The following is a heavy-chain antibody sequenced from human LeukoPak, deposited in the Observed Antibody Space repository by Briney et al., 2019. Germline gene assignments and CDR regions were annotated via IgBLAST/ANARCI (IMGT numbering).Heavy chain of an antibody. CDR1: GVSISSSYW. CDR2: IYYTGFT. CDR3: TRHPPIAAFENGLDV. V-gene: IGHV4-4*02. D-gene: IGHD2-21*01. J-gene: IGHJ6*02. Sequence: PSETLSLTCTVSGVSISSSYWWSWVRQPPGKGLEWIGYIYYTGFTIYNPSLKSRVTISVDTSKNQFSLRLDSMTAADTAVYYCTRHPPIAAFENGLDVWGQGTTVTVSS.